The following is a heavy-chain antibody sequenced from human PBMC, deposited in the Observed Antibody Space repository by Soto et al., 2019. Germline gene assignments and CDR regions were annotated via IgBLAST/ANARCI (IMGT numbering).Heavy chain of an antibody. D-gene: IGHD2-2*01. CDR1: GYTLTELS. J-gene: IGHJ5*02. Sequence: ASVKVSCKVSGYTLTELSMHWVRQAPGKGLEWMGGFDPEDGETIYAQKFQGRVTMTEDTSTDTAYMGLSSLRSEDTAVYYCATVVPAATAWFDPWGQGTLVTVSS. CDR3: ATVVPAATAWFDP. V-gene: IGHV1-24*01. CDR2: FDPEDGET.